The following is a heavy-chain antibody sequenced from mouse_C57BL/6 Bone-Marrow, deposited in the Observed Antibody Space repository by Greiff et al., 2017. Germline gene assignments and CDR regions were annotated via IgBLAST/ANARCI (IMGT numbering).Heavy chain of an antibody. CDR1: GFSLTSYA. Sequence: QVQLKESGPGLVAPSQSLSITCTVSGFSLTSYAISWVRQPPGRGLEWLGVIWTGGGTTYNSALKSRLSIIKDNSKSQVFLKMNSLQTDDTARYYCARKRYNYDGFAYWGQETLVTVSA. J-gene: IGHJ3*01. D-gene: IGHD2-12*01. CDR2: IWTGGGT. CDR3: ARKRYNYDGFAY. V-gene: IGHV2-9-1*01.